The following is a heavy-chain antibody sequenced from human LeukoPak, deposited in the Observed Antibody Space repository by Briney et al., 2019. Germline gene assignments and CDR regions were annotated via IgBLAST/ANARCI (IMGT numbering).Heavy chain of an antibody. CDR3: ARDGRITYSSTWSFDS. V-gene: IGHV4-59*01. J-gene: IGHJ4*02. CDR1: GGSISPYY. Sequence: SETLSLTCTVSGGSISPYYWSWIRQSPGKGLEWIGYVYYSGSTNYNPSPKSRVTISLDTSKNQFSLRLTSVTAADTALYYCARDGRITYSSTWSFDSWGQGTLVTVSS. CDR2: VYYSGST. D-gene: IGHD6-13*01.